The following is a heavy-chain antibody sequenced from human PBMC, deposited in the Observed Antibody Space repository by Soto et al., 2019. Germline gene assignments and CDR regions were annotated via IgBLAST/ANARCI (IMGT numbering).Heavy chain of an antibody. D-gene: IGHD3-9*01. CDR3: ARDEDILTGYYLFDY. CDR2: INSDGSST. Sequence: GGSLRLSCAASGFTFSSYWMHWVRQAPGKGLVWVSRINSDGSSTSYADSVKGRFTISRENARNTLYLQMNSLRAEDTAVYYCARDEDILTGYYLFDYWGQGTLVTVSS. V-gene: IGHV3-74*01. CDR1: GFTFSSYW. J-gene: IGHJ4*02.